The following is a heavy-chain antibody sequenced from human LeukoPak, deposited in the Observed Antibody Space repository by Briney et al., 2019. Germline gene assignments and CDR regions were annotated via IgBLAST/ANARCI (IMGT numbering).Heavy chain of an antibody. CDR3: ARDRGYSNFDY. CDR2: MKGDGSEK. V-gene: IGHV3-7*01. CDR1: GFTFSNYW. J-gene: IGHJ4*02. D-gene: IGHD4-11*01. Sequence: GGSLTLSFSASGFTFSNYWMSCARPAPGKGREWGAYMKGDGSEKSYVDYVKGGLTISRDNAQDSLYLQLNSLRAEDTAVYYCARDRGYSNFDYWGQGTMVTVS.